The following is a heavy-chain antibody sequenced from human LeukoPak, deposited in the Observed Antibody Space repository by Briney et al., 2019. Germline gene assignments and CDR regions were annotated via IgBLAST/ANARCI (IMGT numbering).Heavy chain of an antibody. V-gene: IGHV3-23*01. D-gene: IGHD2-2*01. CDR3: ESGYCSSTSCSALRAFDI. CDR1: GFTFSSYA. CDR2: ISGSGGST. J-gene: IGHJ3*02. Sequence: GSLRLSCAASGFTFSSYAMSWVRQAPGKGLEWVSAISGSGGSTYYADSVKGRFTISRDNSKNTLYLQMNSLRAEDTAVYYCESGYCSSTSCSALRAFDIWGQGTMVTVSS.